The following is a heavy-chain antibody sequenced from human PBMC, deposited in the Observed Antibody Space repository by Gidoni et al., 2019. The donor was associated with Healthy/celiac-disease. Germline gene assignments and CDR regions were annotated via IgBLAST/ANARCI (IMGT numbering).Heavy chain of an antibody. J-gene: IGHJ4*02. D-gene: IGHD3-9*01. Sequence: QVHLVQSGAEVNKPGSSVKVSCKSSGGTFSSYAISWGREAPGQGLEWMGGIIPIFGTANYAQKFQGRVTITADESTSTAYMELSSLRSEDTAVYYCARGSYDILTGRSAAFDYWGQGTLVTVSS. CDR3: ARGSYDILTGRSAAFDY. V-gene: IGHV1-69*01. CDR1: GGTFSSYA. CDR2: IIPIFGTA.